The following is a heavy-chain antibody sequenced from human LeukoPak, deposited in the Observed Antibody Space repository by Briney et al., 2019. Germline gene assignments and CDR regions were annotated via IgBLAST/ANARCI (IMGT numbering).Heavy chain of an antibody. CDR3: ARGRGAARFVTIEFDY. V-gene: IGHV4-34*01. D-gene: IGHD6-6*01. CDR2: INHSGGT. CDR1: AYPLTNHY. Sequence: PSETLSLTCAVYAYPLTNHYWIWIRQPPGKGLEWIGEINHSGGTNYNPSLKSRVTISVDTSKNQFFLKLTSVTAADTAVYYCARGRGAARFVTIEFDYWGQGALVTVSS. J-gene: IGHJ4*02.